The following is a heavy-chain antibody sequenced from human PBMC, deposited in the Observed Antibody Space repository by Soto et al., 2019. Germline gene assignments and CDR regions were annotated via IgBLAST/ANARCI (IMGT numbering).Heavy chain of an antibody. V-gene: IGHV4-34*01. CDR2: INHSGRT. Sequence: ETLSLTCAFYGGSFSGYYWSWIRHPPGKGLEWLGEINHSGRTNYNPSLKSRVTISVDTSKNQFSLKLSSVTAADTAVYYCARGGRVGGSYMPIVYYYYGMDVWGQGTTVTVSS. J-gene: IGHJ6*02. D-gene: IGHD3-16*01. CDR1: GGSFSGYY. CDR3: ARGGRVGGSYMPIVYYYYGMDV.